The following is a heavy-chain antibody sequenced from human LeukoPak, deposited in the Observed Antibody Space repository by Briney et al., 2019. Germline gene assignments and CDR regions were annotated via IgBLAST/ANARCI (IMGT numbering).Heavy chain of an antibody. Sequence: GESLKISCKGSGYSFTSYWIGWVRQMPGKGLEWMGIIYPGDSDTRYSPSFQGQVTISADKSISTAYLQWSSLKASDAAMYYCARRGGGTLKYSSSWDFDYWGQGTLVTVSS. J-gene: IGHJ4*02. CDR3: ARRGGGTLKYSSSWDFDY. D-gene: IGHD6-13*01. CDR1: GYSFTSYW. CDR2: IYPGDSDT. V-gene: IGHV5-51*01.